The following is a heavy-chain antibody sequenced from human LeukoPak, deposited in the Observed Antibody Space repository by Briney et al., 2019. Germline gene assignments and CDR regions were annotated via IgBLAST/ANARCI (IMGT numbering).Heavy chain of an antibody. CDR2: ISSSGSTI. D-gene: IGHD3-10*01. Sequence: GGSLRLSCAASGFTFSDYYMSWIRQAPGKGLEWVSYISSSGSTIYYADSVKGRFTISRDNAKNSLYLQMNSLRAEDTAVYYCARDWGYGSGSYYNGYFDYWGQETLVTVSS. V-gene: IGHV3-11*01. CDR3: ARDWGYGSGSYYNGYFDY. CDR1: GFTFSDYY. J-gene: IGHJ4*02.